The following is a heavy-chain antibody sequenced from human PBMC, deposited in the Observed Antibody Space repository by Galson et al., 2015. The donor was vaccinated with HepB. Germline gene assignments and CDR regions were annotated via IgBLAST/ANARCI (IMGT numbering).Heavy chain of an antibody. CDR2: IFYSGST. D-gene: IGHD3-9*01. CDR1: GGSMSTYY. V-gene: IGHV4-59*01. J-gene: IGHJ2*01. Sequence: ETLSLTCTVSGGSMSTYYWTWIRQPPGKGLEWIGYIFYSGSTNYNPSLKSRVTISVGTSKNQFSLKLISVTAADTAVYYCARANDILTGYYSLGGYFDLWGRGTLVTVSS. CDR3: ARANDILTGYYSLGGYFDL.